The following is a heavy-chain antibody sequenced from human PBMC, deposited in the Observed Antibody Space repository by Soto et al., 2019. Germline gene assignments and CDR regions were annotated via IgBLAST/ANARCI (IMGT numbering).Heavy chain of an antibody. Sequence: GASVRVSCKASGGTFSSYAISWVRQAPGQGLEWMGGIIPIFGTANYAQKFQGRVTITADKSTSTAYMELSSLRSEDTAVYYCARERREAYDSSGYYLDYWGQGTLVTAPQ. CDR1: GGTFSSYA. J-gene: IGHJ4*02. D-gene: IGHD3-22*01. CDR2: IIPIFGTA. V-gene: IGHV1-69*06. CDR3: ARERREAYDSSGYYLDY.